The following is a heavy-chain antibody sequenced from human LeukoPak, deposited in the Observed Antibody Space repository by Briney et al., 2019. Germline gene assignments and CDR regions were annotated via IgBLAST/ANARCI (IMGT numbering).Heavy chain of an antibody. CDR1: GFTFSSYA. CDR3: ARDGIFRAFDI. Sequence: GSLRLSCAASGFTFSSYAMSWVRQAPGKGLEWVSYISSSGSTIYYADSVKGRFTISRDNAKNSLYLQMNSLRAEDTAVYYCARDGIFRAFDIWGQGTMVTVSS. J-gene: IGHJ3*02. V-gene: IGHV3-48*04. D-gene: IGHD1-1*01. CDR2: ISSSGSTI.